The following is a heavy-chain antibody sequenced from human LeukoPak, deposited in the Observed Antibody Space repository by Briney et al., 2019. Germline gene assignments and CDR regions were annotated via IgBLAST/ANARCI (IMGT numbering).Heavy chain of an antibody. D-gene: IGHD2-21*02. CDR1: GFTFSGSA. J-gene: IGHJ3*02. Sequence: PGESLRLSCAASGFTFSGSAMHWVRQASGKGLEWVGRIRSKANSYATAYAASVKGRFTISRDDSKNTAYLQMSSLKTEDTAVYYCTVPCGGDCYAFDIWGQGTMVTVSS. CDR2: IRSKANSYAT. V-gene: IGHV3-73*01. CDR3: TVPCGGDCYAFDI.